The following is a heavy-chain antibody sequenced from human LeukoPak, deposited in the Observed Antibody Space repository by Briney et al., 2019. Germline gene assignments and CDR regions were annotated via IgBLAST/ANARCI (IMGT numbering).Heavy chain of an antibody. J-gene: IGHJ4*02. D-gene: IGHD3-3*01. CDR3: ACLSQGDFWSGYLDKFDY. V-gene: IGHV4-30-2*01. CDR2: IYHSGST. CDR1: TFGDYA. Sequence: TFGDYAMSWVRQAPGKGLEWIGYIYHSGSTYYNPSLKSRVTISVDRSKNQFSLKLSSVTAADTAVYYCACLSQGDFWSGYLDKFDYWGQGTLVTVSS.